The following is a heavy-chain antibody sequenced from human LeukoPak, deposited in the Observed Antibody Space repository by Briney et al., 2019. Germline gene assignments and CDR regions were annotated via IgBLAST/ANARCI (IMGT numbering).Heavy chain of an antibody. CDR2: INHSGST. J-gene: IGHJ5*02. Sequence: SETLSLTCAVYGGSFSGYYWSWIRQPPGKGLEWIGEINHSGSTNYNPSLKSRVTISVDTSKNQFSLKLSSVTAADTAVYYCARLGRIDSSSWYKGTNWFDPWGQGTLVTVSS. V-gene: IGHV4-34*01. CDR3: ARLGRIDSSSWYKGTNWFDP. CDR1: GGSFSGYY. D-gene: IGHD6-13*01.